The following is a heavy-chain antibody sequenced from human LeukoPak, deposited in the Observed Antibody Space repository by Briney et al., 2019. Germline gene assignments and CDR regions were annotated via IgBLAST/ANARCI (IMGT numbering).Heavy chain of an antibody. Sequence: SVKVSCKASGGTFSSYAISWVRQAPGQGLEWMGRIIPILGIANYAQKFQGRVTITADKSTTTAYLDLSSLSSEDTAVYYCAREGDYYYSSGYYFPAPYYFDYWGQGTLVTVSS. D-gene: IGHD3-22*01. CDR3: AREGDYYYSSGYYFPAPYYFDY. CDR2: IIPILGIA. V-gene: IGHV1-69*04. CDR1: GGTFSSYA. J-gene: IGHJ4*02.